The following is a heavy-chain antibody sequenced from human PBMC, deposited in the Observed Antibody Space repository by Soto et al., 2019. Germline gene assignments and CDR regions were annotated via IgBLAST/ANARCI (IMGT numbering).Heavy chain of an antibody. CDR3: AREARVTAKNNWIDP. V-gene: IGHV1-46*01. CDR1: GYTFTSYY. J-gene: IGHJ5*02. D-gene: IGHD2-21*02. CDR2: INPSGGST. Sequence: ASVKVSCKASGYTFTSYYMHWVRQAPGQGLEWMGIINPSGGSTSYAQKFQGRVTMTRDTSTSTVYMELSSLRSEDTAVYYCAREARVTAKNNWIDPWGQGTLVTVSS.